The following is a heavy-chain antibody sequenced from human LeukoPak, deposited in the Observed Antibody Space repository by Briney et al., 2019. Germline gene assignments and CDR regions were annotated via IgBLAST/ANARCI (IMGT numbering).Heavy chain of an antibody. J-gene: IGHJ4*02. Sequence: GGSLRLSCAASGFTFSSYSMNWVRQAPGKGLEWVSSISSSSSYIYYADSVKGRFTISRDNAKNSLYLQMNSLRAEDTAVYYCARDIEMPISTDFDYWGQGTLVTVSS. CDR2: ISSSSSYI. CDR3: ARDIEMPISTDFDY. CDR1: GFTFSSYS. V-gene: IGHV3-21*01. D-gene: IGHD5-24*01.